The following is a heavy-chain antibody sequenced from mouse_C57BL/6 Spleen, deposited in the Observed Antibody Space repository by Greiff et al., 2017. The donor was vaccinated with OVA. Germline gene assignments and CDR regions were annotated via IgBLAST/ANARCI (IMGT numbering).Heavy chain of an antibody. V-gene: IGHV1-42*01. D-gene: IGHD1-1*01. CDR2: FNPSTGGT. CDR1: GYSFTGYY. Sequence: VHVKQSGPELVKLGAPVKISCKASGYSFTGYYMNWVKQSPEKSFEWFGEFNPSTGGTTYNQKFKAKATLTVDKSASTAYMQLKSLTSEDAAVDYCARESYYYGSRYAMDYWGQGTSVTVSS. J-gene: IGHJ4*01. CDR3: ARESYYYGSRYAMDY.